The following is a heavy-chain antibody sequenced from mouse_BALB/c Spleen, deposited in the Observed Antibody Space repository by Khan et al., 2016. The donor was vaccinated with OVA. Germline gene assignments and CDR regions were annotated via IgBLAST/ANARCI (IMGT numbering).Heavy chain of an antibody. J-gene: IGHJ3*01. D-gene: IGHD2-4*01. CDR2: ISYSGSY. CDR1: GFSITSDY. V-gene: IGHV3-8*02. CDR3: AIDDYDYGGAFAY. Sequence: VQLMESGPSLVKPSQTLSLTCSVSGFSITSDYWTWIRQFPGNKLEYIGYISYSGSYNYNPSIINRISITRDTYKNQYYLQLNLVTTEDTATYYCAIDDYDYGGAFAYWGQGTLVTVSA.